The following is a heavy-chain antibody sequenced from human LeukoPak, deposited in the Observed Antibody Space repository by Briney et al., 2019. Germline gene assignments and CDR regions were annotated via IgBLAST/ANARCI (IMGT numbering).Heavy chain of an antibody. D-gene: IGHD3-10*01. CDR2: ISWNSGSI. V-gene: IGHV3-9*01. CDR3: AKDGLGVVRGVIYWYFDL. J-gene: IGHJ2*01. Sequence: GGSLRLSCAASGFTFDDYAMHWVRQAPGKGLEWVSGISWNSGSIGYADSVKGRFTISRDNAKNSLYLQMNSLRAEDTALYYCAKDGLGVVRGVIYWYFDLWGRGTLVTVSS. CDR1: GFTFDDYA.